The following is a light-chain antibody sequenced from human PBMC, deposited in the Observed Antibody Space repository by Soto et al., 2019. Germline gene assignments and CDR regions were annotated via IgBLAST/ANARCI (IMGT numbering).Light chain of an antibody. J-gene: IGKJ4*01. V-gene: IGKV3-11*01. Sequence: EIVLTQSPATLSLSPGEGATLSCRASQNVSRYLAWYQQKPGQAPRLLIYDASKRATGIPARFSGSGSGTDFHLTISSLEPEDFAVYYCQQRSNWPLSFGGGTKVEIK. CDR3: QQRSNWPLS. CDR1: QNVSRY. CDR2: DAS.